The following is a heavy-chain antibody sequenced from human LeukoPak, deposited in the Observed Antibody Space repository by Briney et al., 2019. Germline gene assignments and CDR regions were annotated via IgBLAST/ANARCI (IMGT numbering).Heavy chain of an antibody. V-gene: IGHV1-2*02. CDR2: TNPNSGGT. D-gene: IGHD5-18*01. Sequence: GASVKVSCKASGYTFTGYYMHWVRQAPGQGLEWMGWTNPNSGGTNYAQKFQGRVTMTRDTSISTAYMELSRLRSDDTAVYYCARVRWIQLWDLDYWGQGTLVTVSS. CDR1: GYTFTGYY. J-gene: IGHJ4*02. CDR3: ARVRWIQLWDLDY.